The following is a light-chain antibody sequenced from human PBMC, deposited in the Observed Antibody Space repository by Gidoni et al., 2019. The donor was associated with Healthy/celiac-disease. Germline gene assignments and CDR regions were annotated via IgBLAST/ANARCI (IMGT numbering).Light chain of an antibody. CDR3: QQYNNWPPWT. CDR1: QSVSSN. Sequence: EIVMTQSPATLPVSPGERATLSCRASQSVSSNLAWYQQKPGQAPRHLIYGASTRATGIPARFSGSGSGTEFTLTISSLQSEDFAVYYCQQYNNWPPWTFGQGTKVEIK. J-gene: IGKJ1*01. CDR2: GAS. V-gene: IGKV3-15*01.